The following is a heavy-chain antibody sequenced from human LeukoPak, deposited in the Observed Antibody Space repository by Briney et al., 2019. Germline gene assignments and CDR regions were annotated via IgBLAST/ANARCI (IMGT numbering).Heavy chain of an antibody. CDR2: ISYDGSNK. CDR1: GFTFSSYA. Sequence: GRSLRLSCAASGFTFSSYAMHWVRQAPGKGLEWVAVISYDGSNKYYADSVKGRFTISRDNSKNTLYLQMNSLRAEDTAVYYCARDGVWSSGWPDTETYYYYYMDVWGKGTTVTVSS. V-gene: IGHV3-30*01. D-gene: IGHD6-19*01. J-gene: IGHJ6*03. CDR3: ARDGVWSSGWPDTETYYYYYMDV.